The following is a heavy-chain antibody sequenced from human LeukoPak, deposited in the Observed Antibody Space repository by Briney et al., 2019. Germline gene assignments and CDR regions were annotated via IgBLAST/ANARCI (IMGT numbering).Heavy chain of an antibody. Sequence: SSVKVSCKASGGTFSSYAISWVRQAPGQGLEWMGGIIPIFGTANYAQKFQGRVTITTDESTSTAYMELSSLRSEDTAVYYCARENCSGGSCYGGGAFDIWGQGTMVTVSS. CDR3: ARENCSGGSCYGGGAFDI. D-gene: IGHD2-15*01. CDR1: GGTFSSYA. CDR2: IIPIFGTA. V-gene: IGHV1-69*05. J-gene: IGHJ3*02.